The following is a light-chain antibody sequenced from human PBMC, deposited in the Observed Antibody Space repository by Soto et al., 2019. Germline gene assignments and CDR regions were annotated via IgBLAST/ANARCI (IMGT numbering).Light chain of an antibody. CDR3: QQYDTSPPMYT. Sequence: EIVLTQSPGTLSLSPGERATVSCRASQSVSSSYLAWYQQKPGQAPRLLIYGASTRATAIPPRFSGSGSGTDFTLTISRLEPEDVAVYYCQQYDTSPPMYTFGQGTKVDI. CDR2: GAS. J-gene: IGKJ2*01. CDR1: QSVSSSY. V-gene: IGKV3-20*01.